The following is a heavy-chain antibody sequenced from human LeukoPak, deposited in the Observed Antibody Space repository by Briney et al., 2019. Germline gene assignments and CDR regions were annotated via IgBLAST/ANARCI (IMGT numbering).Heavy chain of an antibody. Sequence: GGSLRLSCAASGFTFNRYWMSWIRQAPGKGLDWVSSISTSGTTTYYADSVKGRYTISRDNAQNSLYLQMNSLRAEDTAVYYCARDSYCSGGDCYIDYWGQGTLVTVSS. D-gene: IGHD2-15*01. CDR1: GFTFNRYW. V-gene: IGHV3-11*04. CDR3: ARDSYCSGGDCYIDY. CDR2: ISTSGTTT. J-gene: IGHJ4*02.